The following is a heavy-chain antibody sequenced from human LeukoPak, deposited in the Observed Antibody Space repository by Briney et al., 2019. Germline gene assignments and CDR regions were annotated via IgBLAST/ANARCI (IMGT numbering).Heavy chain of an antibody. D-gene: IGHD3-22*01. CDR2: ISSSSSYI. Sequence: GGSLRLSCAASGFTFSSYGMTWVRQAPGKGLEWVSSISSSSSYIYYADSVKGRFTISRDNAKNSLYLQMSSLRAEDTAVYYCARLSTPTYYYDSSGYYGPSLNYWGQGTLVTVSS. V-gene: IGHV3-21*01. CDR1: GFTFSSYG. J-gene: IGHJ4*02. CDR3: ARLSTPTYYYDSSGYYGPSLNY.